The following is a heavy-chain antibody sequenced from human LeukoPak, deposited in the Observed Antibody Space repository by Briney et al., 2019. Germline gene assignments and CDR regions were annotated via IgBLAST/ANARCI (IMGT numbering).Heavy chain of an antibody. D-gene: IGHD3-10*01. CDR3: TTFTGFPDPFDY. V-gene: IGHV3-15*01. CDR1: GFTFSNAW. J-gene: IGHJ4*02. Sequence: GGLRLSCAASGFTFSNAWMSWVRQAPGKGLEWVGRIKSKTDGGTTDYAAPVKGRFTIPRDDSKNTLYLQMNSLKTEDTAVYYCTTFTGFPDPFDYWGQGTLVTVSS. CDR2: IKSKTDGGTT.